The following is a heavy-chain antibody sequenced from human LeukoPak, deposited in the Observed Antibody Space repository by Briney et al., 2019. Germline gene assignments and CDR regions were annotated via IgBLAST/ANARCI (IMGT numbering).Heavy chain of an antibody. Sequence: TSETLSLTCTVSGGSISSGDYYWSWIRQPPGKGLEWIGYIYYSGSTYYNPSLKSRVTISVDTSKNQFSLKLSSVTAADTAVYYCARVHAYCGGDCYSWWGQGTLVTVSS. CDR3: ARVHAYCGGDCYSW. D-gene: IGHD2-21*02. CDR2: IYYSGST. CDR1: GGSISSGDYY. J-gene: IGHJ4*02. V-gene: IGHV4-30-4*08.